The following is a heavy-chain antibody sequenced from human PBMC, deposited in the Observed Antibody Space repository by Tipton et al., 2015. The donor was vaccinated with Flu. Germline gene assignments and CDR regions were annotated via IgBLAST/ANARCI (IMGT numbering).Heavy chain of an antibody. V-gene: IGHV3-48*01. CDR3: TAYDFWSGYSLDAFDI. CDR2: ISSSSSTI. CDR1: GFTFDDYA. Sequence: GSLRLSCAASGFTFDDYAMHWVRQAPGKGLEWVSYISSSSSTIYYADSVKGRFTISRDNAKNSLYLQMNSLKTEDTAVYYCTAYDFWSGYSLDAFDIWGQGTMVTVSS. J-gene: IGHJ3*02. D-gene: IGHD3-3*01.